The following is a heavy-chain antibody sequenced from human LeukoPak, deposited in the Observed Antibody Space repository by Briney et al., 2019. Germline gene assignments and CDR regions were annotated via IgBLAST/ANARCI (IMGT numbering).Heavy chain of an antibody. CDR1: GGSISSGGYS. J-gene: IGHJ6*02. CDR3: ARVSAITMVRGVILSDGMDV. CDR2: IYHSGST. Sequence: SETLSLTCAVSGGSISSGGYSWSWIRQPPGEGLEWIGEIYHSGSTNYNPSLKSRVTISVDKSKNQFSLKLSSVTAADTAVYYCARVSAITMVRGVILSDGMDVWGQGTTVTVSS. D-gene: IGHD3-10*01. V-gene: IGHV4-30-2*01.